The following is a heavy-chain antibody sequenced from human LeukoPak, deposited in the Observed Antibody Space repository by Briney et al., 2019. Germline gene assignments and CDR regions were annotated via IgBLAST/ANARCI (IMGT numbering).Heavy chain of an antibody. CDR3: ARDWDETVRPLTFGGLDDY. Sequence: ASVKVSCKVSGYTLTELSMHWVRQAPGKGLEWMGGFDPEDGETIYAQKFQGRVTMTEDTSTDTAYMELSSLRSEDTAVYYCARDWDETVRPLTFGGLDDYWGQGTLVTVSS. CDR2: FDPEDGET. CDR1: GYTLTELS. V-gene: IGHV1-24*01. J-gene: IGHJ4*02. D-gene: IGHD3-16*01.